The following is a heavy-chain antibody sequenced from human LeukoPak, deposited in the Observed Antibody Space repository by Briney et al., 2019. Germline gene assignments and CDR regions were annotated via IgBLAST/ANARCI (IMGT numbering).Heavy chain of an antibody. J-gene: IGHJ6*03. V-gene: IGHV1-18*01. Sequence: ASVKVSCKASGYSFSSYGVSWVRQAPGQGLEYLGWISAYNVNTYLTQKFLGRVTVSTDTSTSTAYMELRSLRSDDTAVYYCARQYYYDSSGYYYSYYYYYYMDVWGKGTTVTVSS. CDR1: GYSFSSYG. D-gene: IGHD3-22*01. CDR2: ISAYNVNT. CDR3: ARQYYYDSSGYYYSYYYYYYMDV.